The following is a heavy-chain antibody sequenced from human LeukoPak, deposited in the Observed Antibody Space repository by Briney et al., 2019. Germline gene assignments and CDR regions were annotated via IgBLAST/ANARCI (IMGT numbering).Heavy chain of an antibody. Sequence: SETLSLTCAVYGGSLSGYYWSWIRQPPGKVLEWIGEINHSGSTNYNPSLKSRVTISVDTSKNQFSLKLSSVTAADTAVYYCARGEAPPDFWSGKEYDYWGQGTLVTVSS. J-gene: IGHJ4*02. CDR2: INHSGST. D-gene: IGHD3-3*01. CDR3: ARGEAPPDFWSGKEYDY. V-gene: IGHV4-34*01. CDR1: GGSLSGYY.